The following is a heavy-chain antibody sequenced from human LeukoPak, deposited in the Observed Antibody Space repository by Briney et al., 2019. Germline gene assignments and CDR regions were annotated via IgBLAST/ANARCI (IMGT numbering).Heavy chain of an antibody. D-gene: IGHD2-2*01. Sequence: GGSLRLSCAASGFIFSDYYMNWIRQAPGKGLEWVSYISSSGSTIYYADSVKGRFTISRDNAKNSLYLQMNSLRAEDTAVYYCAREWVYCSSTSCYDDYWGQGTLVTVSS. CDR2: ISSSGSTI. J-gene: IGHJ4*02. CDR3: AREWVYCSSTSCYDDY. V-gene: IGHV3-11*04. CDR1: GFIFSDYY.